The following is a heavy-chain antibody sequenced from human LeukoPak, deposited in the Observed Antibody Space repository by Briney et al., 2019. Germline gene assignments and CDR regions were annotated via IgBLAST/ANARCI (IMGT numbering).Heavy chain of an antibody. J-gene: IGHJ5*01. CDR3: AREGLTSVIAFDS. Sequence: GGSLRLSCAASGFTFSYYTRHWVGQAPGKGLKWVSSISGTSKYIYYEDSLKGRFTVSRDNADNSLSLHIASLRGDDTAVYYCAREGLTSVIAFDSWGQGTLVTVSS. CDR1: GFTFSYYT. D-gene: IGHD2-15*01. CDR2: ISGTSKYI. V-gene: IGHV3-21*01.